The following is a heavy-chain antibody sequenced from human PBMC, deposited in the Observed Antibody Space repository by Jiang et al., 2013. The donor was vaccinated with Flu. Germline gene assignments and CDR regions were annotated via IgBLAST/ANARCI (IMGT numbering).Heavy chain of an antibody. D-gene: IGHD1-26*01. CDR1: GGTFSSYA. CDR3: ARVTVGATMRYYFDY. V-gene: IGHV1-69*01. J-gene: IGHJ4*02. CDR2: IIPIFGTA. Sequence: SGAEVKKPGSSVKVSCKASGGTFSSYAISWVRQAPGQGLEWMGGIIPIFGTANYAQKFQGRVTITADESTSTAYMELSSLRSEDTAVYYCARVTVGATMRYYFDYWGQGTLVTVSS.